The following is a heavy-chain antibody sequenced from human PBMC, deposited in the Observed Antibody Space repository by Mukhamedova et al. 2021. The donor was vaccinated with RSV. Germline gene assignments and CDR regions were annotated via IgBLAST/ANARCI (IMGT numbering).Heavy chain of an antibody. Sequence: IRQPPGKGLEWIGYIYYSGSTNYNPSLKSRVTISVDTSKNQFSLKLSSVTAADTAVYYCARDVGDYYDSSGSSSSLHWFDPWGQG. D-gene: IGHD3-22*01. V-gene: IGHV4-59*01. CDR2: IYYSGST. CDR3: ARDVGDYYDSSGSSSSLHWFDP. J-gene: IGHJ5*02.